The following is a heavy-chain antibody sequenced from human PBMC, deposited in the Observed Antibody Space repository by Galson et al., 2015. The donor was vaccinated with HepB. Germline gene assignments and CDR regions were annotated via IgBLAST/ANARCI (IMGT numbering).Heavy chain of an antibody. V-gene: IGHV4-39*01. CDR3: ARQLTMDIVVVVAATPVFVWFDP. D-gene: IGHD2-15*01. J-gene: IGHJ5*02. Sequence: SETLSLTCTVSGGSISSSSYYWGWIRQPPGKGLEWIGSIYYSGSTYYNPSLKSRVTISVDTSKNQFSLKLSSVTAADTAVYYCARQLTMDIVVVVAATPVFVWFDPWGQGTLVTVSS. CDR2: IYYSGST. CDR1: GGSISSSSYY.